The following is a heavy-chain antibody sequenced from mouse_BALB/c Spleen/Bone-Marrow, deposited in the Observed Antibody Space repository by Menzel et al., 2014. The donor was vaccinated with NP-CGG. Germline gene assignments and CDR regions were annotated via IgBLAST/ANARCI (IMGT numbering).Heavy chain of an antibody. CDR2: IYPGDGDT. J-gene: IGHJ3*01. Sequence: VQLQESGAELVRPGSSVKISCKASGYAFSTYWMTWVKQRPGQGLEWIGQIYPGDGDTKYNGKFKGKATLTADKSPSTAYMQLSSLTSEDSAVYFCAKVTTGFAYWGQWTLVTVSA. CDR3: AKVTTGFAY. CDR1: GYAFSTYW. V-gene: IGHV1-80*01. D-gene: IGHD2-2*01.